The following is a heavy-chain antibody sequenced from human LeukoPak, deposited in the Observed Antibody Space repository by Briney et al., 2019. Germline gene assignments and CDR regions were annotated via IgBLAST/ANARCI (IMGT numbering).Heavy chain of an antibody. J-gene: IGHJ4*02. CDR2: INGSGGST. V-gene: IGHV3-23*01. CDR1: GFTFSSYA. CDR3: AKDWGEYFDYVWGSFTSFDS. D-gene: IGHD3-16*01. Sequence: QSGGSLRLSCAASGFTFSSYAMSWVRQAPGKGLERVSDINGSGGSTYYADSVKGRFTISRDNSKNTLFLQMNSLRAEDTAVYYCAKDWGEYFDYVWGSFTSFDSWGQGTLVTVSS.